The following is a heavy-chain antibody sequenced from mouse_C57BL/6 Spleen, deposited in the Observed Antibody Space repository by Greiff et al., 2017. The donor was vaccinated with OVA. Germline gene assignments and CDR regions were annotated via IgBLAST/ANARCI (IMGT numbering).Heavy chain of an antibody. D-gene: IGHD1-1*01. Sequence: EVKLVESGGGLVKPGGSLKLSCAASGFTFSDYGMHWVRQAPEKGLEWVAYISSGSSTIYYADTVKGRFTISRDNAKNTLFLQMTSLRSEDTAMYYCARTENYYGSSRDAMDYWGQGTSVTVSS. V-gene: IGHV5-17*01. CDR2: ISSGSSTI. J-gene: IGHJ4*01. CDR1: GFTFSDYG. CDR3: ARTENYYGSSRDAMDY.